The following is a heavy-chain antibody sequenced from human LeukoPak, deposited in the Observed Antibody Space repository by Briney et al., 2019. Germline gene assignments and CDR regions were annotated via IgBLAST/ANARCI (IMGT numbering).Heavy chain of an antibody. Sequence: GRSLRLSCAASGFTFSSYGMHWVRQAPGKGLEWVAVISYDGSNKYYADSVKGRFTISRDNSKNTLYLQMNSLRDENTAVYYCAKYSVGASFDYWGQGTLVTVSS. D-gene: IGHD1-26*01. CDR1: GFTFSSYG. CDR3: AKYSVGASFDY. J-gene: IGHJ4*02. CDR2: ISYDGSNK. V-gene: IGHV3-30*18.